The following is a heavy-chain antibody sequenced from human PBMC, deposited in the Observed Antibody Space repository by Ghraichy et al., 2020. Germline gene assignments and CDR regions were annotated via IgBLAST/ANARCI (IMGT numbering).Heavy chain of an antibody. D-gene: IGHD6-13*01. CDR1: GGSFSGYY. J-gene: IGHJ4*02. V-gene: IGHV4-34*01. Sequence: SQTLSLTCAVYGGSFSGYYWSWIRQPPGKGLEWIGEINHSGSTNYNPSLKSRVTISVDTSKNQFSLKLSSVTAADTAVYYCAKVGSSSFDYWGQGTLVTVSS. CDR3: AKVGSSSFDY. CDR2: INHSGST.